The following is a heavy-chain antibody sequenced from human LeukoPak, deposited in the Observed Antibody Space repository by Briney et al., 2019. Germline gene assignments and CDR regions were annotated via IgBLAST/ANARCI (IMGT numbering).Heavy chain of an antibody. Sequence: GWSLRLSCAASGFSFSSLNELGPPGSREGPGVGLRYYGPIGYADSVKGRFTISRDNVKHSLYLQMNSLRVEDTAVYYCARCVMGYSGYDLDYWGQGTLVTVSS. CDR1: GFSFSSL. V-gene: IGHV3-48*03. CDR2: YGPI. J-gene: IGHJ4*02. D-gene: IGHD5-12*01. CDR3: ARCVMGYSGYDLDY.